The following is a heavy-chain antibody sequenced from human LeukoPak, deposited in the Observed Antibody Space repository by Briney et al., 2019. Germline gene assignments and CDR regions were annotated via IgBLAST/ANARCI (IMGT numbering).Heavy chain of an antibody. CDR3: ARDKAGSGIRDY. J-gene: IGHJ4*02. Sequence: GGSLRLSCAASGFTFSSYSVNWVRQAPGKGREWVSSISSSSSYIYYADSVKGRFTISRDNAKNSLYLQMNSLRAEDTAVYYCARDKAGSGIRDYWGQGTLVTVSS. V-gene: IGHV3-21*01. D-gene: IGHD3-10*01. CDR2: ISSSSSYI. CDR1: GFTFSSYS.